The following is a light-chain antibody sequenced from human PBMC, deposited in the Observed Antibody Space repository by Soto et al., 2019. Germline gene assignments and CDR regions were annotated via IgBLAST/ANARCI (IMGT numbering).Light chain of an antibody. CDR1: QSVSSDF. J-gene: IGKJ5*01. V-gene: IGKV3-20*01. Sequence: ENVLTQSPGTLSLSPGERATLSCRASQSVSSDFLAWYQQKHGQPPRLLIYGASSRATGTSDRFSGSGSGTDFTLSISRLEPEDFAVYYCQQYGGSLITFGQGTRLEIK. CDR2: GAS. CDR3: QQYGGSLIT.